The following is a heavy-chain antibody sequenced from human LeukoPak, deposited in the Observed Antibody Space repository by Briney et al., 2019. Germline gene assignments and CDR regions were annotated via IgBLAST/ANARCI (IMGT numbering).Heavy chain of an antibody. CDR1: GFTFSDAW. D-gene: IGHD3-22*01. CDR2: IKSITDGVTP. Sequence: GGSLRLSCVASGFTFSDAWMSWVRQAPGKGLEWVGRIKSITDGVTPDYAEPVKDRFTISRDDSKNTLFLQMNSLKTEDTAVYYCTVARGDGSGYYYLDYYGMDVWGQGTTVTVSS. J-gene: IGHJ6*02. V-gene: IGHV3-15*01. CDR3: TVARGDGSGYYYLDYYGMDV.